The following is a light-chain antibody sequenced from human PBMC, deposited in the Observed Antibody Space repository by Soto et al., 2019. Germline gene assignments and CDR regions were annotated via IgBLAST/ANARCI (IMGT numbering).Light chain of an antibody. CDR1: QGISSY. V-gene: IGKV1-8*01. Sequence: AIRMTQSPSSFSASTGDRVTITCRASQGISSYLAWYQQKPGKAPKLLIYAAYTLQSGVPSRFSGSGSGTDCTLTISCLQSEDFATYYCQQYYIYPYTFGQGTKLEIK. CDR2: AAY. J-gene: IGKJ2*01. CDR3: QQYYIYPYT.